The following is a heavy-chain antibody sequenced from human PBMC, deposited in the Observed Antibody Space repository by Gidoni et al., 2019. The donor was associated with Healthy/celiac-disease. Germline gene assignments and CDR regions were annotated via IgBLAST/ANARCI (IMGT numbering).Heavy chain of an antibody. CDR3: EMVRGSLRPDY. J-gene: IGHJ4*02. CDR2: MSGSGGST. D-gene: IGHD3-10*01. Sequence: EVQLLESGGGLVQPGGSLRLPCAASGFTFSSYAMSWVRQAPGKGLEWVSAMSGSGGSTYYADSVKGRFTISRDNSKNTLYLQMNSLRAEDTAVYYCEMVRGSLRPDYWGQGTLVTVSS. CDR1: GFTFSSYA. V-gene: IGHV3-23*01.